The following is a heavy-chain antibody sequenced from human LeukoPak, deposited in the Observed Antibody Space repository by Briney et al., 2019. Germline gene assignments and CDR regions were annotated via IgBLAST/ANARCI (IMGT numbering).Heavy chain of an antibody. Sequence: PGGSLRLSCGASGFTFSSYSMNWVRQAPGKGLEWVSSISSSSSFIYYADSVKGRFTISRDNAKNSLYLQMNSLRAEDTAVYYCATGRYSSSSTMDVWGKGTTVTVSS. CDR2: ISSSSSFI. V-gene: IGHV3-21*01. J-gene: IGHJ6*03. D-gene: IGHD6-6*01. CDR3: ATGRYSSSSTMDV. CDR1: GFTFSSYS.